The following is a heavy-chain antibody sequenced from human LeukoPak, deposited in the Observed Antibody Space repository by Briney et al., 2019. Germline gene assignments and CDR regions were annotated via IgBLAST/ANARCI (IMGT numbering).Heavy chain of an antibody. Sequence: SETLSLTCTVSGGSISSYYWSWIRQPPGKGLEWIGYIYYSGSTNYNPSLKSRVTISVDTSKNQFSLKLSSVTAADTAVYYCPRLGRNLQGDNADAFDIWGKGTMVAVSS. J-gene: IGHJ3*02. CDR1: GGSISSYY. CDR2: IYYSGST. CDR3: PRLGRNLQGDNADAFDI. D-gene: IGHD1-26*01. V-gene: IGHV4-59*08.